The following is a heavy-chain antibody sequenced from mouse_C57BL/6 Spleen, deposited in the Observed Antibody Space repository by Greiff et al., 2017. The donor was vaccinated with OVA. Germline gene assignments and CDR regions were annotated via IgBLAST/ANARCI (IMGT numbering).Heavy chain of an antibody. CDR1: GFSFTSYG. CDR3: AITGTLYAMDY. J-gene: IGHJ4*01. Sequence: VQLQQSGPGLVAPSQSLSITCTVSGFSFTSYGVSWVRQPPGKGLEWLGVIWGDGSTNYHSALISRLSISKDNSKSQVFLKLNSLQTDDTATYYWAITGTLYAMDYWGQGTSVTVSS. CDR2: IWGDGST. D-gene: IGHD4-1*01. V-gene: IGHV2-3*01.